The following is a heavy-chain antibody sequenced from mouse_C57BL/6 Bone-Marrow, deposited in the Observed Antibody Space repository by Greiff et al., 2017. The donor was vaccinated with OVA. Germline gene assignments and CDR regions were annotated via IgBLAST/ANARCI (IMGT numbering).Heavy chain of an antibody. D-gene: IGHD1-1*01. CDR2: ISYDGSN. J-gene: IGHJ1*03. CDR3: ARGGGSSYWYFDV. Sequence: EVQLQESGPGLVKPSQSLSLTCSVTGYSITSGYYWNWIRQFPGNKLEWMGYISYDGSNNYNPSLKNRISITRDTSKNQFFLKLNSVTTEDTATYYWARGGGSSYWYFDVWGTGTTGTVSS. V-gene: IGHV3-6*01. CDR1: GYSITSGYY.